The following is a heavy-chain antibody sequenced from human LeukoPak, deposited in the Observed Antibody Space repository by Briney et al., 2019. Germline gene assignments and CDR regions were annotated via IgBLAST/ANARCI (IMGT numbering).Heavy chain of an antibody. CDR3: AREAGTTGPRAAAGTFYYYGMDV. V-gene: IGHV6-1*01. J-gene: IGHJ6*02. CDR2: TYYRSKWYN. Sequence: SQTLSLTCAISGDSVSSNSAAWNWIRQSPSRGLEWLGRTYYRSKWYNDYAVSVKSRITINPDTSKNQFSLQLNSVTPEDTAVYYCAREAGTTGPRAAAGTFYYYGMDVWGQGTTVTVSS. CDR1: GDSVSSNSAA. D-gene: IGHD6-13*01.